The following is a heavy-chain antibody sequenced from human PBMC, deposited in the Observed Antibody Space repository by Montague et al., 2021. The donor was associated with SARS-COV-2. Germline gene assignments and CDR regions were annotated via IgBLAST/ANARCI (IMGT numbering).Heavy chain of an antibody. CDR1: GATISSDY. CDR2: MSYSGSA. J-gene: IGHJ3*01. V-gene: IGHV4-59*01. CDR3: ARTSDPSNFDSTGYYGAFDV. D-gene: IGHD3-22*01. Sequence: SETLSLTCTVSGATISSDYWSWIRQSPGKGLEWIGYMSYSGSATYNPSLESRVAILRDTSKTQFSLTLIPATAADTAIYYCARTSDPSNFDSTGYYGAFDVWGQGTTVIVSS.